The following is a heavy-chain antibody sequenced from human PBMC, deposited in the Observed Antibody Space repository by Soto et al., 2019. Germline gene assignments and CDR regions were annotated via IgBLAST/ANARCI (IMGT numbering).Heavy chain of an antibody. CDR2: ICNSSSYT. CDR1: GFTFRDYY. V-gene: IGHV3-11*06. D-gene: IGHD2-2*01. Sequence: GWSLRLSCAASGFTFRDYYMNWIRQAPGKGLEWVSYICNSSSYTNYADSVRGRFTISRDNTKNSLYLQMNSLRAEDTAVYYCARAQAGMYCSSTSCYGWFDPWGQGNMVTV. J-gene: IGHJ5*02. CDR3: ARAQAGMYCSSTSCYGWFDP.